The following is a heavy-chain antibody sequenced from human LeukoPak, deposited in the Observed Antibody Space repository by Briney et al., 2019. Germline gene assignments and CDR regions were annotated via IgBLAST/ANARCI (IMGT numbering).Heavy chain of an antibody. CDR1: GYTFASYY. CDR3: AREVPANCSGGSCFDY. V-gene: IGHV1-46*01. J-gene: IGHJ4*02. Sequence: ASVKVSCKASGYTFASYYMHRVRQAPGQGLEWMGIINPSGGSTSYAQKFQGRVTMTRDTSTSTVYMELSSLRSEDTAVYYCAREVPANCSGGSCFDYWGQGTLVTVSS. CDR2: INPSGGST. D-gene: IGHD2-15*01.